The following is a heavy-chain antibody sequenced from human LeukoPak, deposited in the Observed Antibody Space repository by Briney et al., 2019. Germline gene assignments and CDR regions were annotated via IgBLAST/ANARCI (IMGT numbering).Heavy chain of an antibody. V-gene: IGHV3-33*01. Sequence: PGGSLRLSCAASGFTFSNYGFHWVRQAPGKGLEWVAVVWFDGSHDYYGDSLKGRFTISRDNSKSTLFLQMNSLTTEDSAVYYCARDPDLYGDSFFDLWGQGTLVTVSS. CDR1: GFTFSNYG. D-gene: IGHD4-17*01. J-gene: IGHJ4*02. CDR3: ARDPDLYGDSFFDL. CDR2: VWFDGSHD.